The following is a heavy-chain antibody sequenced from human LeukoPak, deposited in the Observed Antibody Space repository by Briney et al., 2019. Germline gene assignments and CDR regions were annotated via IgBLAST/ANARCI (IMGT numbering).Heavy chain of an antibody. CDR2: IYTSGST. V-gene: IGHV4-61*02. CDR1: GGSISSGSYY. CDR3: ARASTPRVDAFDI. Sequence: SETLSLTCTVSGGSISSGSYYWSWIRQPAGKGLEWIGRIYTSGSTNYNPSLKSRVTISVDTSKNQFSLKLSSVTAADTAVYYCARASTPRVDAFDIWGQGTMVTVSS. J-gene: IGHJ3*02. D-gene: IGHD2-15*01.